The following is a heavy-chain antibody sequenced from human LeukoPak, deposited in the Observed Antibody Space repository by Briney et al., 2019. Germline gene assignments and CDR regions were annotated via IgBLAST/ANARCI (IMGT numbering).Heavy chain of an antibody. Sequence: ASVKVSCKASGGTFSSYAISWVRQAPGQGLEWMGGIIPIFGTANYAQKFQGRVTITADESTSTAYMELSSLRSEDTAVYYCARDRSIAARPGKAGAFDIWGQGTMVTVSS. CDR1: GGTFSSYA. CDR2: IIPIFGTA. V-gene: IGHV1-69*13. J-gene: IGHJ3*02. CDR3: ARDRSIAARPGKAGAFDI. D-gene: IGHD6-6*01.